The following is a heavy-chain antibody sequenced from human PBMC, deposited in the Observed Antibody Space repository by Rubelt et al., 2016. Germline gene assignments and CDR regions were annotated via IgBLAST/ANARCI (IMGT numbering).Heavy chain of an antibody. Sequence: QVQLVQSGAEVKKPGSSVKVSCKASGGTFSSYAISWVRQAPGQGLEWMGGIIPIFGTANYAQKFQGRVTITADESTSTAYMERSSLRTEDTAVYYCARDFLEWSDAFDIWGQGTMVTVSS. V-gene: IGHV1-69*01. CDR1: GGTFSSYA. D-gene: IGHD3-3*01. CDR2: IIPIFGTA. J-gene: IGHJ3*02. CDR3: ARDFLEWSDAFDI.